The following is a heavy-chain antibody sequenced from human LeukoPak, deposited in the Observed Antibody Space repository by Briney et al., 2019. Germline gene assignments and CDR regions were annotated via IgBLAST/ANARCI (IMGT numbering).Heavy chain of an antibody. J-gene: IGHJ4*02. D-gene: IGHD4-17*01. CDR1: GGSLSSYY. CDR3: ARCHDYGDFLDY. Sequence: PSETLSLTCTVSGGSLSSYYWSWIRQPPGKGLEWIGYIYYSGSTIYNPSPKSRVTISVDTSKNQFSLKLSSVTAADTAVYYCARCHDYGDFLDYWGQGTLVTVSS. CDR2: IYYSGST. V-gene: IGHV4-59*08.